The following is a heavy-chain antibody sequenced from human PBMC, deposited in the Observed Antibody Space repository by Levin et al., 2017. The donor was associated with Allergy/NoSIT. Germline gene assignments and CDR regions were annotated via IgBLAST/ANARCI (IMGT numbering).Heavy chain of an antibody. D-gene: IGHD6-13*01. J-gene: IGHJ4*02. CDR1: GFTFSSYG. CDR3: ARVIAAAAHFDY. Sequence: GGSLRLSCAASGFTFSSYGMHWFRQAPGKGLEWVALIWYDASKQFYVDSVKGRFTISRDNSKNILYLQMNGLRAEDTAVYYCARVIAAAAHFDYWGQGTLVTVSS. CDR2: IWYDASKQ. V-gene: IGHV3-33*01.